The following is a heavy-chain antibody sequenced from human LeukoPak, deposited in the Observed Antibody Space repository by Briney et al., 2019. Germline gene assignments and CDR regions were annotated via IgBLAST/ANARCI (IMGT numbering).Heavy chain of an antibody. V-gene: IGHV3-30*02. CDR2: IGYDGSNK. D-gene: IGHD6-13*01. CDR1: GFTFSNYG. CDR3: AKDGGSSWQNWFDP. Sequence: PGGSLRLSCAASGFTFSNYGMHWVRQAPGKGLEWVAFIGYDGSNKYYADSVKGRFTISRDNSKNTLYLQMNSLRAEDTAVYYCAKDGGSSWQNWFDPWGQGTLVTVSS. J-gene: IGHJ5*02.